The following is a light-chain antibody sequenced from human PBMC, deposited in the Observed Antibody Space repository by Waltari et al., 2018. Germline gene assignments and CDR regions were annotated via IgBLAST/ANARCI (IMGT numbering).Light chain of an antibody. Sequence: DVVMTQSPLSLPITPGQPASISCRSSQSLVHSNGNTYLTWYQQKPGQPPRRLIYEVSNRDSGVPDRFSGSGAGTDFTLNITRVEAEDVGLYYCGQGTHLPPYSFGQGTKVEIK. V-gene: IGKV2-30*02. CDR1: QSLVHSNGNTY. CDR2: EVS. J-gene: IGKJ2*03. CDR3: GQGTHLPPYS.